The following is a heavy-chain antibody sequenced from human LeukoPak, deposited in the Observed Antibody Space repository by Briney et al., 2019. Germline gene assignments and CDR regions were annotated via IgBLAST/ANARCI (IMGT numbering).Heavy chain of an antibody. D-gene: IGHD3-10*01. J-gene: IGHJ5*02. CDR3: ARQAGKEVVANTWFDP. Sequence: GESLKISCKGSGYSFTSYWIGWVRQMPGKGLEWMGIIYPGDSDTRYSPSFQGQVTISADKSINTAYLQWGSLKASDTAIYFCARQAGKEVVANTWFDPWGHGTLVIVSP. CDR2: IYPGDSDT. CDR1: GYSFTSYW. V-gene: IGHV5-51*01.